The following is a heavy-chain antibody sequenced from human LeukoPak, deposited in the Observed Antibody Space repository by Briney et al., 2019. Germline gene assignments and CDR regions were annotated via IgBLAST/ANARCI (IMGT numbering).Heavy chain of an antibody. D-gene: IGHD2-21*01. CDR1: GFTFSSYA. CDR2: ISGSGGST. CDR3: AKSPPTRIVVVIASLYYFDY. Sequence: GGSLRLSCAASGFTFSSYAMSWVRQAPGKGLEWVSAISGSGGSTYYADSVKGRFTISRDNSKNTLYLQMNSLRAEDTAVYYCAKSPPTRIVVVIASLYYFDYWGQGTLVTVSS. V-gene: IGHV3-23*01. J-gene: IGHJ4*02.